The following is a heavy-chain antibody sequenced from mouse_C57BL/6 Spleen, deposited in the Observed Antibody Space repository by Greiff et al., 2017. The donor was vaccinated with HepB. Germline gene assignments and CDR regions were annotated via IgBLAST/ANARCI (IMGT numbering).Heavy chain of an antibody. J-gene: IGHJ4*01. CDR3: TGFTHAMDY. V-gene: IGHV14-4*01. Sequence: VHVKQSGAELVRPGASVKLSCTASGFNIKDDYMHWVKQRPEQGLEWIGWIDPENGDTEYASKFQGKATITADTSSNTAYLQLSSLTSEDTAVYYCTGFTHAMDYWGQGTSVTVSS. D-gene: IGHD1-1*01. CDR1: GFNIKDDY. CDR2: IDPENGDT.